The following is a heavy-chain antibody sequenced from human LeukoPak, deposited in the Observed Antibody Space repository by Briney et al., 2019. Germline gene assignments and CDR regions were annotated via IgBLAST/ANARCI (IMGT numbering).Heavy chain of an antibody. V-gene: IGHV1-18*01. Sequence: ASVKVSCKASGYTFTNYGISWLRQAPGQGLEWMGWTSAYNGNIRYAQNLQGRVTMTTDTSTSTAYMELRSLRSDDTAVYYCGRSFGNYYGSGTPPLYFDYWGQGTLVTVSS. D-gene: IGHD3-10*01. J-gene: IGHJ4*02. CDR1: GYTFTNYG. CDR3: GRSFGNYYGSGTPPLYFDY. CDR2: TSAYNGNI.